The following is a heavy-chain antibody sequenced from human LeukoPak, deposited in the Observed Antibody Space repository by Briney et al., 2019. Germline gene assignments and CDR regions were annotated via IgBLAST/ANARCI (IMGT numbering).Heavy chain of an antibody. CDR2: IHHSGST. Sequence: PSETLSLTCTASGFSIRNGYYWGWIRPPPGKGLEWIGIIHHSGSTYYNPSLKSRVTISVNTSKNQFSLKLSSVTAADTAVYYCARVEYGSSGYYYVFAYWGQGILVAVSS. D-gene: IGHD3-22*01. J-gene: IGHJ4*02. CDR3: ARVEYGSSGYYYVFAY. V-gene: IGHV4-38-2*02. CDR1: GFSIRNGYY.